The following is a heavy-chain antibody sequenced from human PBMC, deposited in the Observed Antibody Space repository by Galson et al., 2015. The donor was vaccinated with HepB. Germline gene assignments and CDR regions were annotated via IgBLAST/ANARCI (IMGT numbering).Heavy chain of an antibody. CDR2: SYYSGST. CDR3: ASLGYCSSTRCYT. J-gene: IGHJ4*02. CDR1: GGSISSGDYY. Sequence: QVQLQVSGPGLVKPSETLSLTCTVSGGSISSGDYYWSWIRQPPGKGLERIGYSYYSGSTYYNPSLKSRVTISVDTSTTPFTLQLSSVTAEETAVYYWASLGYCSSTRCYTGGQGTRSPSPQ. V-gene: IGHV4-30-4*01. D-gene: IGHD2-2*02.